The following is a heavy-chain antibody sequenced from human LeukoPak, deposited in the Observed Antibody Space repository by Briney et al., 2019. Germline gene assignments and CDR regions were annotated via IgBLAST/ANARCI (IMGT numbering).Heavy chain of an antibody. CDR2: INPNSGGT. J-gene: IGHJ4*02. D-gene: IGHD6-6*01. V-gene: IGHV1-2*02. Sequence: ASVKVSCKASGYTFTGYYMHWVRQAPGQGLEWMGWINPNSGGTNYAQKFQGRVTMTRDTSISTAYMELSRLRSDDTAVYYCARARAGYSSSSFDYWGQGTLVTVSP. CDR3: ARARAGYSSSSFDY. CDR1: GYTFTGYY.